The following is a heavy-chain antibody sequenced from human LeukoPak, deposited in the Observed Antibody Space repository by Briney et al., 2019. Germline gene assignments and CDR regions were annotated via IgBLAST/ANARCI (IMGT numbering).Heavy chain of an antibody. CDR2: IYYSGNT. CDR1: GGSISSSNYY. CDR3: ARAINDYSNYEVLTDNWFDP. Sequence: PSETLSLTCTFSGGSISSSNYYWSWIRQPPGKGLEWIGYIYYSGNTNYNPSLKSRVTISVDTSKNHFPLKLSSVTAADTAVYYCARAINDYSNYEVLTDNWFDPWGQGTLVTVSS. D-gene: IGHD4-11*01. J-gene: IGHJ5*02. V-gene: IGHV4-61*03.